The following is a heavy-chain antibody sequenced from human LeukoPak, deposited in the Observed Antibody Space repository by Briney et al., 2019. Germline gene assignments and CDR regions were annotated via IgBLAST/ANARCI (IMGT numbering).Heavy chain of an antibody. Sequence: SVKVSCKASGGTFSSYAISWVRQAPGQGLEWMGGIIPIFGTANYAQKFQGRVTITADESTSIAYMELSSLRSEDTAVYYCARAMATISSWFDPWGQGTLVTVSS. CDR3: ARAMATISSWFDP. J-gene: IGHJ5*02. CDR1: GGTFSSYA. CDR2: IIPIFGTA. V-gene: IGHV1-69*01. D-gene: IGHD5-24*01.